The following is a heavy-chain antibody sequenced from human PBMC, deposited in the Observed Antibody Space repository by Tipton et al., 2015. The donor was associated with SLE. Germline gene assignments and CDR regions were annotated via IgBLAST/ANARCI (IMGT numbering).Heavy chain of an antibody. D-gene: IGHD5-12*01. Sequence: TLSLTCTVSGGSISSYYWSWIRQPPGKGLEWIGYIYYSGSTNYNPFLKSRVTISVDTSKNQFSLKLSSVTAADTAVYYCARASGGLAHSGPYPWWFDPWGQGTLVTVSS. CDR1: GGSISSYY. CDR2: IYYSGST. CDR3: ARASGGLAHSGPYPWWFDP. V-gene: IGHV4-59*01. J-gene: IGHJ5*02.